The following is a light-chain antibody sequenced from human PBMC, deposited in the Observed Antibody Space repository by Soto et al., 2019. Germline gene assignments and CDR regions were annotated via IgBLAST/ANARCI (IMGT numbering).Light chain of an antibody. V-gene: IGKV1-39*01. CDR3: QQSYSTLRT. Sequence: DIQMTQSPSSLSASVGDRVTITCRASQGISTYLNWYQQKPGKAPKLLIYAASSLQSGVPSRFSGSGSGTDFTLTISSLQPEDFATYYCQQSYSTLRTFGGGTKVDIK. CDR2: AAS. CDR1: QGISTY. J-gene: IGKJ4*01.